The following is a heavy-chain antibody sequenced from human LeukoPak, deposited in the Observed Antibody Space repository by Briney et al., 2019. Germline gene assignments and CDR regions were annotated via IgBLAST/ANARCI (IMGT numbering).Heavy chain of an antibody. D-gene: IGHD2-21*01. CDR1: GGSIGSYY. J-gene: IGHJ4*02. CDR2: IYYTGST. CDR3: ARSSGDDGSLYLGKLGY. Sequence: PSETLSLTCTVSGGSIGSYYWNWVRQPPGKGLEWIGYIYYTGSTNYNTSLKSRVTISLDTSKIHVSLNLKSVTSADTAGYYCARSSGDDGSLYLGKLGYWGQGTLVTVSS. V-gene: IGHV4-59*01.